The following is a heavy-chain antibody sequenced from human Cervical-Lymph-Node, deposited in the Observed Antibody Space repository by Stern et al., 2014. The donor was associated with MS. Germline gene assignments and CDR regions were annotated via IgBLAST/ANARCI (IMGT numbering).Heavy chain of an antibody. V-gene: IGHV5-51*01. CDR1: GYSFTTFW. CDR2: IYPGDYDT. D-gene: IGHD2-8*02. CDR3: ARAPTGVSDPHYFDS. J-gene: IGHJ4*02. Sequence: VQLVQSGAELKKSGESLTISCKASGYSFTTFWIGWVRQMRGKGLEWMGIIYPGDYDTRYGPSFQGQVTISLDKSIATAFLHWSSLATSDTATYFCARAPTGVSDPHYFDSWGQGTLVTVSS.